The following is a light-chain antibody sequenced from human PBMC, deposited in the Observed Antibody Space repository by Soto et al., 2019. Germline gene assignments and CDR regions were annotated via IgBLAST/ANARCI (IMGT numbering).Light chain of an antibody. CDR3: QQYYSYLPIT. J-gene: IGKJ5*01. CDR2: AAS. Sequence: AIRMTQSPSSFSASTGDRVTITCRASQGISSYLAWYQQKPGKAPKLLIYAASTLQSGVPSRFSGSGSGTDFTLTISCLQSEDFATYDCQQYYSYLPITFGQGTRLEIK. V-gene: IGKV1-8*01. CDR1: QGISSY.